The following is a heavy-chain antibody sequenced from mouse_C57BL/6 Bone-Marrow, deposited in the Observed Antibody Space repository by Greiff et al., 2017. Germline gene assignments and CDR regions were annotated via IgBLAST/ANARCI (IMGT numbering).Heavy chain of an antibody. D-gene: IGHD4-1*01. CDR1: GYTFTDYE. CDR2: IDPETGGT. J-gene: IGHJ2*01. Sequence: QVQLQQPGAELVMPGASVKLSCKASGYTFTDYEMHWVKQTPVHGLEWIGAIDPETGGTAYNQKFKGKAILTADKSSSTAYMELHSPQPEDSAVYYCTRLNWYYFDYWGQGTTLTVSS. V-gene: IGHV1-15*01. CDR3: TRLNWYYFDY.